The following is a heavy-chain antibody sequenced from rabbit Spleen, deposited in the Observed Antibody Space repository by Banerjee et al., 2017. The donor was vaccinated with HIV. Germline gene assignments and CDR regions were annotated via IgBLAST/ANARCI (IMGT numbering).Heavy chain of an antibody. CDR1: GFDISKYG. J-gene: IGHJ6*01. Sequence: QEQLVESGGGLVQPGGSLKLSCTVSGFDISKYGVTWVRQAPGKGLEWIGYIDPIFGVSYSATWAKGRFTCSKTSSTTVTLQMTSLTVADTATYFCARDTGSSFSSYGMDLWGPGTLVTVS. D-gene: IGHD8-1*01. V-gene: IGHV1S45*01. CDR2: IDPIFGVS. CDR3: ARDTGSSFSSYGMDL.